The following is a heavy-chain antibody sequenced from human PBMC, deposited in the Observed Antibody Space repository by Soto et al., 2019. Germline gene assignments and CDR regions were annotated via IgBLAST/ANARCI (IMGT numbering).Heavy chain of an antibody. Sequence: SETLSLTCTVSGGSISSYYWSWIQQPPGKGLEWIGYIYYSGSTNYNPSLKSRVTISVDTSKNQFSLKLSSVTAADTAVYYCARYNIVLMVYASWFDPWGQGTLVTVSS. CDR1: GGSISSYY. J-gene: IGHJ5*02. V-gene: IGHV4-59*01. D-gene: IGHD2-8*01. CDR2: IYYSGST. CDR3: ARYNIVLMVYASWFDP.